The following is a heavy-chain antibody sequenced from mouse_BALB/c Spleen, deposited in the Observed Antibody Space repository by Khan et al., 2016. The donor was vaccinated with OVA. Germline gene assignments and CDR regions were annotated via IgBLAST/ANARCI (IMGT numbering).Heavy chain of an antibody. Sequence: QMQLEESGPELVKPGASVKMSCKASGYTFTDYVMNWVKQRNGQGLEWIGQIYPGSDSTYYNEKFKGKATLTADRSSSTAYMQLSNLTSEDSAVYFCARAGWDVFAYWGQGTLVTVSA. CDR2: IYPGSDST. CDR1: GYTFTDYV. V-gene: IGHV1-77*01. CDR3: ARAGWDVFAY. D-gene: IGHD4-1*01. J-gene: IGHJ3*01.